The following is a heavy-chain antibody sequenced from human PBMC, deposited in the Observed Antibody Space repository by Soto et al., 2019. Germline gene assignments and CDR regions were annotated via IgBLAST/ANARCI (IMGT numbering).Heavy chain of an antibody. Sequence: SETLSLTCTVSGGSISSSSYYWGWIRQPPGKGLEWIGSIYYSGSTYYNPSLKSRVTISVDTSKNQFSLKLSSVTAADTAVYYCARGRTSATMVRGVIIKGHDAFDIWGQGTMVTVSS. CDR1: GGSISSSSYY. V-gene: IGHV4-39*01. D-gene: IGHD3-10*01. J-gene: IGHJ3*02. CDR2: IYYSGST. CDR3: ARGRTSATMVRGVIIKGHDAFDI.